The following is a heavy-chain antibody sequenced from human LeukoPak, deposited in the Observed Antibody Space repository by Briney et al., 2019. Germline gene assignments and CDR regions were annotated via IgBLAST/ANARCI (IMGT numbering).Heavy chain of an antibody. J-gene: IGHJ4*02. CDR1: GFTFSSYA. CDR3: ARDFRVRGDY. Sequence: GGSLRLSCAASGFTFSSYAMHWVRQAPGKGLEWVAVISYDGSNKYYADSVKGRFTISRDNSKNTLYLQMNSLRAEDTAVYYCARDFRVRGDYWGQGTLVTVSS. V-gene: IGHV3-30-3*01. CDR2: ISYDGSNK. D-gene: IGHD3-10*01.